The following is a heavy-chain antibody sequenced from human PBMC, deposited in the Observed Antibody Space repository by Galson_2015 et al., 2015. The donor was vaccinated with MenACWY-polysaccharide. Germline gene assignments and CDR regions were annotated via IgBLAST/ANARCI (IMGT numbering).Heavy chain of an antibody. CDR2: ISYSGST. CDR1: GGSISSSSYY. J-gene: IGHJ6*02. Sequence: SETLSLTCTVSGGSISSSSYYWVWIRQPPGKGLEWIGSISYSGSTYYNPSLKSRVTISVDTSKNQFSLKLSSVTAADTAVYYCARDLGRRWPHYGMDVWGQGSTVTVSS. CDR3: ARDLGRRWPHYGMDV. V-gene: IGHV4-39*07. D-gene: IGHD3-16*01.